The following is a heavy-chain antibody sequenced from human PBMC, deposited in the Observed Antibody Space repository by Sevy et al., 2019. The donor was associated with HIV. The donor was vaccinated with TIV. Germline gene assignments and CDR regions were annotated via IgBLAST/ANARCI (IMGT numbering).Heavy chain of an antibody. CDR1: GFTFSSYA. CDR3: AKSLVVFDGFDI. D-gene: IGHD2-8*02. CDR2: MSGSGAIV. V-gene: IGHV3-23*01. Sequence: GGSLRLSCAASGFTFSSYAMRWVRQAPGKGLEWVSAMSGSGAIVYYADSVKGRFTISRDNPKNTLYLQMSSLRAEDTALYYGAKSLVVFDGFDIWGQGTRVTVSS. J-gene: IGHJ3*02.